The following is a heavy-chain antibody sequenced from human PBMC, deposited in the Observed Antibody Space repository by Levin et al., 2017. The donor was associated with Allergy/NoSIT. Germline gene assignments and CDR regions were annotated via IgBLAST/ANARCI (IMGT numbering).Heavy chain of an antibody. Sequence: RPGGSLRLSCAASGFTFSSYAMSWVRQAPGKGLEWVSAISGSGGSTYYADSVKGRFTISRDNSKNTLYLQMNSLRAEDTAVYYCAKDPTNTLWVGDDNWFDPWGQGTLVTVSS. CDR1: GFTFSSYA. V-gene: IGHV3-23*01. CDR3: AKDPTNTLWVGDDNWFDP. J-gene: IGHJ5*02. D-gene: IGHD3-10*01. CDR2: ISGSGGST.